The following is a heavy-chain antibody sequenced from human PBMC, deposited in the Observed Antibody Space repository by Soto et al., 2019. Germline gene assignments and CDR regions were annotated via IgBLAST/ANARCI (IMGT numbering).Heavy chain of an antibody. Sequence: TLSLTCAVSGGSISSGGYSWSWIRQPPGKGLEWIGYIYHSGSTYYNPSLKSRVTISVDRSKNQFSLKLSSVTAADTAVYYCARDLGEAAGTFDYWGQGTLVTVSS. CDR3: ARDLGEAAGTFDY. D-gene: IGHD6-13*01. CDR1: GGSISSGGYS. J-gene: IGHJ4*02. V-gene: IGHV4-30-2*01. CDR2: IYHSGST.